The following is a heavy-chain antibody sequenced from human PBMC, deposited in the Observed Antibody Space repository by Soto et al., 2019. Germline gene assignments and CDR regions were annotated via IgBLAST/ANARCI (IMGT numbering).Heavy chain of an antibody. CDR3: ARDSGAKLSSS. V-gene: IGHV1-69*13. CDR2: IIPIFGTA. CDR1: GGTFSSYA. J-gene: IGHJ4*02. Sequence: VASVKVSCKASGGTFSSYAISWVRQAPGQGLEWMGGIIPIFGTANYAQKFQGRVTITADESTRTVYMELSSLKSQDTALYYCARDSGAKLSSSWGQGTLVTVSS. D-gene: IGHD6-13*01.